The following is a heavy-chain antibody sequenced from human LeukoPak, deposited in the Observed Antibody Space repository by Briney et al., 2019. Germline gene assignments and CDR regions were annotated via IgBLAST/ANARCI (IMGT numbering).Heavy chain of an antibody. D-gene: IGHD2-21*02. CDR2: IYYSGST. CDR3: ARHLYCGGNCYSGTFHH. J-gene: IGHJ1*01. Sequence: PSQTLSLTCTVSGGSISRYYWSWIRQPAGKGLEWIGYIYYSGSTNYNPSLKSRLTISVDTSKNQFSLKLSSVTAADTAVYYCARHLYCGGNCYSGTFHHWGQGTLVTVSS. CDR1: GGSISRYY. V-gene: IGHV4-59*08.